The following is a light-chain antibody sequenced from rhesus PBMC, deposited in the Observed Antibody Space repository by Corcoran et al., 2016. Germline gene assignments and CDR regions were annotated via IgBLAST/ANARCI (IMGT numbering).Light chain of an antibody. Sequence: DIQMTQSPSSLSASVGDRVTITCRASENVNNYLHWYQQKPGKAPQLLIYKASTLPRGVPSRLSGIGSGTDYTFTISSLQPEDVATYDCQHGYGTPPYSFGQGTKVEIK. J-gene: IGKJ2*01. CDR2: KAS. V-gene: IGKV1-74*01. CDR3: QHGYGTPPYS. CDR1: ENVNNY.